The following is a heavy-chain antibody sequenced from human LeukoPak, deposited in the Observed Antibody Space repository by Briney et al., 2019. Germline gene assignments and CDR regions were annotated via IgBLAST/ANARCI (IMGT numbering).Heavy chain of an antibody. CDR1: GFTFSSYG. D-gene: IGHD2-15*01. V-gene: IGHV3-21*01. J-gene: IGHJ5*02. CDR2: ISSSSSYI. CDR3: ARDRGGYCSGGSCYVGAWFDP. Sequence: GGSLRLSCAASGFTFSSYGMNWVRQAPGKGLEWVSFISSSSSYIYYADSVKGRFTISRDNAKNSLYLQMNSLRAEDTAVYYCARDRGGYCSGGSCYVGAWFDPWGQGTLVTVSS.